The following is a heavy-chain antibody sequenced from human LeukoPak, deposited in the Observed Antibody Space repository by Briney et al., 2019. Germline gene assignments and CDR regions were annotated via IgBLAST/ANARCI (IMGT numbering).Heavy chain of an antibody. D-gene: IGHD3-3*01. Sequence: ASVKVSCKASGCTFTSYDINWVRQATGQGLEWMGWMNPNSGNTGYAQKFQGRVTMTRNTSISTAYMELSSLRSEDTAVYYCARGLGRFLEWFSYYYYGMDVWGQGTTVTVSS. J-gene: IGHJ6*02. V-gene: IGHV1-8*01. CDR1: GCTFTSYD. CDR2: MNPNSGNT. CDR3: ARGLGRFLEWFSYYYYGMDV.